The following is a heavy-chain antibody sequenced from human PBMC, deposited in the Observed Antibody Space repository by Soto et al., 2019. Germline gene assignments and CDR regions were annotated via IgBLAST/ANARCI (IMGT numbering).Heavy chain of an antibody. CDR1: GGSISSSSYY. D-gene: IGHD5-12*01. CDR2: IYYSGST. V-gene: IGHV4-39*01. CDR3: AREQMATLDY. J-gene: IGHJ4*02. Sequence: QLQLQESGPGLVKPSETLSLTCTVSGGSISSSSYYWGWIRQPPGKGLEWIGSIYYSGSTYFNPSLRSRVTISVDTSKNQFSLKLSSVTAADTAVYYCAREQMATLDYWGQGTLVTVSS.